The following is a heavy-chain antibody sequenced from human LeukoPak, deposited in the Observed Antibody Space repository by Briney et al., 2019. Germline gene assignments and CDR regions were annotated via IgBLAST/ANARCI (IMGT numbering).Heavy chain of an antibody. CDR1: GGSVSSGSYY. D-gene: IGHD4-17*01. CDR3: ARDRGGDYGDYEVYYYGMDV. V-gene: IGHV4-61*01. Sequence: SETLSLTCTVSGGSVSSGSYYWSWIRQPPGTGLEWIGYIYYSGSTNYNPSLKSRVTISVDTSKNQFSLKLSSVTAADTAVYYCARDRGGDYGDYEVYYYGMDVWGKGTTVTVSS. J-gene: IGHJ6*04. CDR2: IYYSGST.